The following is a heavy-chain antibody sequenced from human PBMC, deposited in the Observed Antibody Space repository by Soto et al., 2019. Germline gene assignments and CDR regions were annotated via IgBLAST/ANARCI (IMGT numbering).Heavy chain of an antibody. CDR3: ARESEDLTSNFDY. CDR2: MNPNSGNT. J-gene: IGHJ4*02. V-gene: IGHV1-8*02. CDR1: GYTFNNYD. Sequence: ASVKVSCKASGYTFNNYDIHWVRQAPGHGLEWMGWMNPNSGNTGYAQNFRGRVTISRDNAKNSLYLEMNSLRAEDTAVYYCARESEDLTSNFDYWGQGTLVTVSS.